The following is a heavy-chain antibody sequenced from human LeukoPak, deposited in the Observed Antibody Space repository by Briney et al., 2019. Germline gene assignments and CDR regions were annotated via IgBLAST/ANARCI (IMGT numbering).Heavy chain of an antibody. Sequence: KPSETLSLTCAVYGGSFSGYYWSWIRQPPGKGLEWIGEINHSGSTNYNPSLKSRVTISVDTSKNQFSLKLNSVTAADTAVYYCARVLDYYGSGTRDFDYWGQGILVTVSS. CDR2: INHSGST. D-gene: IGHD3-10*01. J-gene: IGHJ4*02. CDR1: GGSFSGYY. CDR3: ARVLDYYGSGTRDFDY. V-gene: IGHV4-34*01.